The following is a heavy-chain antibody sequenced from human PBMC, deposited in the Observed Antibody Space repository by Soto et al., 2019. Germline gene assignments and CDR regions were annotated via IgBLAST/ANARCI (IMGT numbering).Heavy chain of an antibody. D-gene: IGHD6-13*01. V-gene: IGHV1-2*02. Sequence: ASVNVSCKASGYTFTDYYMHWVRQAPGQGLEWMGWINPNSGGTNYAQKFQGRVTMTRDTSVTTAYMELSSLRSEDTAVYYCARGIAAAGTYYYYGMDVWGQGTTVTVSS. CDR2: INPNSGGT. J-gene: IGHJ6*02. CDR3: ARGIAAAGTYYYYGMDV. CDR1: GYTFTDYY.